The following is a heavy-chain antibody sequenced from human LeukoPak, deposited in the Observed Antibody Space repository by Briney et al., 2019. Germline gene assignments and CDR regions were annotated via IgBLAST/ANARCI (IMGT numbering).Heavy chain of an antibody. J-gene: IGHJ4*02. CDR2: IRYDGSNK. D-gene: IGHD1-26*01. Sequence: GGSLRLSCAASGFTFSSYGMHWVRQAPGKGLEWVAFIRYDGSNKYYADSVKGRFTISRDNSKNTLYLQMNSLRSEDTAVYYCASGNYYAGNYWGQGTLVTVSS. CDR1: GFTFSSYG. CDR3: ASGNYYAGNY. V-gene: IGHV3-30*02.